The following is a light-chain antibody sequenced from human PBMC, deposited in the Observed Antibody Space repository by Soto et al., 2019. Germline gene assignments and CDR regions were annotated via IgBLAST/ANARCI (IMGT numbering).Light chain of an antibody. V-gene: IGKV3-20*01. Sequence: EIVLTQSPGTLSLSPGERATLSCRASQIIANSYLAWYQQKPGQTPRLLMYGASDRATGIPDRFSGSGSGADFTLTISRLEPEDFAVYYCQQYDTSPHTFGQGTKLGIK. CDR3: QQYDTSPHT. CDR1: QIIANSY. J-gene: IGKJ2*01. CDR2: GAS.